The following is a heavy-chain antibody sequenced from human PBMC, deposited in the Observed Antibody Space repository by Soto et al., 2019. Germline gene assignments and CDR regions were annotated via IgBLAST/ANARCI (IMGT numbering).Heavy chain of an antibody. D-gene: IGHD3-22*01. CDR3: TRFRRHLQWLPL. Sequence: NPGGSLRLSCTASGLTFGDYAMSWFRQAPGKGLEWVGFIRSKAYGGTTEYAASVKGRFTISRDDSKSIAYLQMNSLKAEDTAVYYCTRFRRHLQWLPLWGQGTLVTVSS. CDR1: GLTFGDYA. CDR2: IRSKAYGGTT. V-gene: IGHV3-49*05. J-gene: IGHJ4*02.